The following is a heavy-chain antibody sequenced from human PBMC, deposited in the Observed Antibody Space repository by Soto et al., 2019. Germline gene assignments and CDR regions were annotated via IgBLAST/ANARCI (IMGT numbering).Heavy chain of an antibody. Sequence: QVQLVESGGGVVQPGRSLRLSCAASGFTFTSYAMHWVRQAPGKGLEWVAVISYDGSNKYYADSVKGRFTISRDNSKNTLYLQMNSLRAEDTAVYYCAREGYSGGWYGRIDPWGQGTLVTVSS. CDR2: ISYDGSNK. CDR1: GFTFTSYA. CDR3: AREGYSGGWYGRIDP. D-gene: IGHD6-19*01. J-gene: IGHJ5*02. V-gene: IGHV3-30-3*01.